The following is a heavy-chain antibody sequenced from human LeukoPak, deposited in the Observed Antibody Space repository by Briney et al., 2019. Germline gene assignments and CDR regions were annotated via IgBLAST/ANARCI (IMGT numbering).Heavy chain of an antibody. CDR2: IYYSGAT. J-gene: IGHJ4*02. CDR1: GGSISNYY. V-gene: IGHV4-59*01. CDR3: ARSHGSGSYYNLNDY. D-gene: IGHD3-10*01. Sequence: SETLSLTCTVSGGSISNYYWSWLRQPPGKGLEWIGHIYYSGATNYNPSLRSRVTISVDTSKNQFSLKLSSVTAADTAVYYCARSHGSGSYYNLNDYWGQGTLVTVSS.